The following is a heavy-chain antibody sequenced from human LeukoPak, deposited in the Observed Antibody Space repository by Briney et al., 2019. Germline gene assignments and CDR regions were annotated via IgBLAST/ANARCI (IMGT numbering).Heavy chain of an antibody. V-gene: IGHV3-11*05. Sequence: NPGGSLRLSCAAPGFTFSDYYMSWIRQAPGKGLECVSYISGRSIYTNYADSVKGRFTISRDNAKNSLYLQMNSLRAEDTAVYYCARGMATTESFDIWGQGTMVTVSS. D-gene: IGHD1-7*01. CDR3: ARGMATTESFDI. J-gene: IGHJ3*02. CDR1: GFTFSDYY. CDR2: ISGRSIYT.